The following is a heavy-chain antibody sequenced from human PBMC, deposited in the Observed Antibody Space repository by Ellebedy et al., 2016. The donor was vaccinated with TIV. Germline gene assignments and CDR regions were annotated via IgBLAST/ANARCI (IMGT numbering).Heavy chain of an antibody. CDR3: ARRLPHCGGDCLGY. CDR1: GYTFTNYA. D-gene: IGHD2-21*02. J-gene: IGHJ4*02. V-gene: IGHV1-3*01. Sequence: AASVKVSCKASGYTFTNYAIHWVRQAPGQRLEWMGWINADNANTKYSQMFQGRVTFTRDTSASSAYMELSSLRSEDTAAYYCARRLPHCGGDCLGYWGQGTLVTVSS. CDR2: INADNANT.